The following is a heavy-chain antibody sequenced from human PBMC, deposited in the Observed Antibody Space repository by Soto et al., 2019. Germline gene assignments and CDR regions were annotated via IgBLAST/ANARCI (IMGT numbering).Heavy chain of an antibody. D-gene: IGHD2-15*01. CDR3: ARDKDIVVVVAATGWFDP. Sequence: EVQLVESGGGLVKPGGSLRLSCAASGFTFSSYSMNWVRQAPGKGLEWVSSISSSSSYIYYADSVKGRFTISRDNAKNSLYLQMNSLRAEDTAVYYCARDKDIVVVVAATGWFDPWGQGTLVTVSS. CDR2: ISSSSSYI. CDR1: GFTFSSYS. J-gene: IGHJ5*02. V-gene: IGHV3-21*01.